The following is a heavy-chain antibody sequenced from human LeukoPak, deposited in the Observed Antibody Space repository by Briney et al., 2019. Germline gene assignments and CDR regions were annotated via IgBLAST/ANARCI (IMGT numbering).Heavy chain of an antibody. J-gene: IGHJ4*02. CDR1: GGSVSSKSAS. D-gene: IGHD1-26*01. V-gene: IGHV6-1*01. CDR2: TYSRSKWFN. Sequence: SQTLSLTCAISGGSVSSKSASWNWIRQSPSSGLEWLGRTYSRSKWFNDYAVSVKSRMTINPDTSKNQFSLHLTSVTPDDTAVYYCARGTGSLDYWGQGTLVTVSS. CDR3: ARGTGSLDY.